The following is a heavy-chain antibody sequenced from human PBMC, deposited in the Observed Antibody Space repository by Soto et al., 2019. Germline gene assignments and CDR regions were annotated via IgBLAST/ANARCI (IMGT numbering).Heavy chain of an antibody. Sequence: EVHLLESGGGLVQPGGSLRLSCAASEFTFSSYAMTWVRLAPGKGLEWVSSISTSAGNTYYADSVKGRFTISRDNSKNTLYLQMNSLRADDTAVNYCAKSGSHSYFDYWGQGTLVTVSS. J-gene: IGHJ4*02. CDR1: EFTFSSYA. D-gene: IGHD1-26*01. V-gene: IGHV3-23*01. CDR3: AKSGSHSYFDY. CDR2: ISTSAGNT.